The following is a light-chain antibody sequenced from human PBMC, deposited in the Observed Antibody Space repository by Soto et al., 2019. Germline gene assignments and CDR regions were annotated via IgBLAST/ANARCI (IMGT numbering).Light chain of an antibody. CDR2: SAS. J-gene: IGKJ5*01. CDR3: QQYNKWPLIT. Sequence: EIVLTPSPGTLSLSPGERATLSCRASQSVSSNLAWYQQKLGQAPRLLIYSASTRATGIPARFSGSGFGTEFTLTISSLQSEDFALYYCQQYNKWPLITFGQGTRLEIK. V-gene: IGKV3-15*01. CDR1: QSVSSN.